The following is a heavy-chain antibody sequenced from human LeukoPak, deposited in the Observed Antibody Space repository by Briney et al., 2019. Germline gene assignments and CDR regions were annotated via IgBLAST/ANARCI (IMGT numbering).Heavy chain of an antibody. CDR2: IIPIFGTA. D-gene: IGHD6-6*01. V-gene: IGHV1-69*05. CDR1: GGTFSSYA. J-gene: IGHJ6*03. CDR3: ARGTGGTIAARLWSDYYYYYMDV. Sequence: SVKVSCKASGGTFSSYAISLVRQAPGQGLEWMGGIIPIFGTANYAQKFQGRVTITTDESTSTAYMELSSLRSEDTAVYYCARGTGGTIAARLWSDYYYYYMDVWGKGTRSPSP.